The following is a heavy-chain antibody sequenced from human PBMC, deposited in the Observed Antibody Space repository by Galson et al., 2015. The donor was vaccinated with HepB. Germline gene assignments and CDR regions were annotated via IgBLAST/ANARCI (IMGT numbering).Heavy chain of an antibody. CDR2: INSDGSST. CDR1: GFTFSNYW. Sequence: SLRLSCAASGFTFSNYWMHWVRQAPGKGLVWVSRINSDGSSTSYADSVKGRFTISGDNAKNTLYLQMSSLRAEDTAVYYCARGMSGYFDYWGQGTLVTVSS. D-gene: IGHD3-3*01. CDR3: ARGMSGYFDY. V-gene: IGHV3-74*01. J-gene: IGHJ4*02.